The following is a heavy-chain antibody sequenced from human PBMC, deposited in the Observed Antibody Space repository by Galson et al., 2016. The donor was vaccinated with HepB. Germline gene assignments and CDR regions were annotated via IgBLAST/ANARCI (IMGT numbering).Heavy chain of an antibody. Sequence: SETLSLTCTVSGGSVSRGSYYWTWIRQPPGKGLEWIGYNYNSETTYYNPSLKSRVTIAVDTSKNQCSLRLRSVTAADTAVYYGARGRYAMAGGYYFDYWGQGTLVAVSS. CDR1: GGSVSRGSYY. CDR3: ARGRYAMAGGYYFDY. J-gene: IGHJ4*02. CDR2: NYNSETT. V-gene: IGHV4-61*01. D-gene: IGHD5-18*01.